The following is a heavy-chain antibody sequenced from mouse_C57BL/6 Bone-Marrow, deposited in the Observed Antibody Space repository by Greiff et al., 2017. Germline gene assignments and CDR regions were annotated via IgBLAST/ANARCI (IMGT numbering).Heavy chain of an antibody. CDR1: GYTFTSYG. V-gene: IGHV1-81*01. CDR2: IYPRSGNT. CDR3: ARGGSSLAWCAY. Sequence: QVQLKESGAELARPGASVKLSCKASGYTFTSYGISWVKQRTGQGLEWIGEIYPRSGNTYYNEKFKGKATLTADKSSSTAYMELRSLTSDDSAVDFCARGGSSLAWCAYWGQGTLVTVSA. J-gene: IGHJ3*01. D-gene: IGHD1-1*01.